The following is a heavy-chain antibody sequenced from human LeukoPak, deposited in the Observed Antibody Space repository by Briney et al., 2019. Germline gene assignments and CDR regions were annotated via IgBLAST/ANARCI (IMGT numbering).Heavy chain of an antibody. CDR2: MYTSGST. J-gene: IGHJ4*02. CDR1: GDSMSSGNYY. Sequence: SETLSLTCTVSGDSMSSGNYYWSWIRQPAGKGLEWIGRMYTSGSTNYNPSLKSRVIISVDTSKNQFSLQLNSVTAADTAVYYCARGVGTTNFDYWGQGTLVTVPS. D-gene: IGHD1-26*01. CDR3: ARGVGTTNFDY. V-gene: IGHV4-61*02.